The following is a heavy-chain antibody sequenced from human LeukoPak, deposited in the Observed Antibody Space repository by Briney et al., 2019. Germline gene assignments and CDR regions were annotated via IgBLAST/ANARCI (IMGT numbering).Heavy chain of an antibody. CDR3: ARVYYDILTGYPANWFDP. Sequence: ASVKVSCKASGGTFSSYAISWVRQAPGQGLEWMGGIIPIFGTANYAQKFQGRVTITADESTSTAYMELSSLRSDDTAVYYCARVYYDILTGYPANWFDPWGQGTLVTVSS. D-gene: IGHD3-9*01. J-gene: IGHJ5*02. CDR1: GGTFSSYA. V-gene: IGHV1-69*13. CDR2: IIPIFGTA.